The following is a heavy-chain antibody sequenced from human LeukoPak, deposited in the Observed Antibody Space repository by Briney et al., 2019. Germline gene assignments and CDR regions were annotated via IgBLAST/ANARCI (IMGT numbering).Heavy chain of an antibody. CDR2: IRNKAYGGTT. CDR1: GFTFSNSA. V-gene: IGHV3-49*04. D-gene: IGHD3-10*01. J-gene: IGHJ4*02. Sequence: GGSLRLSRAASGFTFSNSAMTWVRQAPGKGLEWVGFIRNKAYGGTTEYAASVKGRFTISRDDSKSIAYLQMNSLKTEDTAVYYCTRHHYGSGSSGFDYWGQGTLVTVSS. CDR3: TRHHYGSGSSGFDY.